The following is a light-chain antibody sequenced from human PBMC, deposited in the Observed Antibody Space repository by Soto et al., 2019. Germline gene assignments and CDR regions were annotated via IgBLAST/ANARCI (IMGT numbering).Light chain of an antibody. CDR2: DAS. CDR3: QQYDNLPRT. Sequence: DIQMTQSPSSLSASVGDRVTINCQASQDISNYLNRYQQKPGKAPKLLIYDASNLETGVPSRFSGSGSGTDFTFTISSLQPEDIATYYCQQYDNLPRTFGGGTKVELK. CDR1: QDISNY. J-gene: IGKJ4*01. V-gene: IGKV1-33*01.